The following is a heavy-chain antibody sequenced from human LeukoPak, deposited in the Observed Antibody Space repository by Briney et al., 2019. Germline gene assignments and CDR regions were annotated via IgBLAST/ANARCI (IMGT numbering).Heavy chain of an antibody. CDR2: IKQDGSEK. CDR1: GFTFSSYW. V-gene: IGHV3-7*01. CDR3: ARSFAILTGYLNYFDY. D-gene: IGHD3-9*01. J-gene: IGHJ4*02. Sequence: GGSLRLSCAASGFTFSSYWMSWVRQAPGKGLEWVANIKQDGSEKYYVDSVKGRFTISRDNAKNSLYLQMNSLRAEDTAVYYCARSFAILTGYLNYFDYWGQGTLVTVSS.